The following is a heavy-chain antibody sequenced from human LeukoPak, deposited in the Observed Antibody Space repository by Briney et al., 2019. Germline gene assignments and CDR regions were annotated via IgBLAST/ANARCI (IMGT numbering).Heavy chain of an antibody. Sequence: GGSLRLSCAASGFTVSSNYMSWVRQAPGKGLEWVSVIYSGGSTYYADSVKGRFTISRDNSKNTLYLQMNSLRAEDTAVYYCARPHRSFGELLQYFDYWGQGTLVTVSS. V-gene: IGHV3-53*01. CDR1: GFTVSSNY. J-gene: IGHJ4*02. D-gene: IGHD3-10*01. CDR3: ARPHRSFGELLQYFDY. CDR2: IYSGGST.